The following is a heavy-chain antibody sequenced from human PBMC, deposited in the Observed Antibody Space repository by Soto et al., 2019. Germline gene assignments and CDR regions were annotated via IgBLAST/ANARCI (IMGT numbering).Heavy chain of an antibody. CDR1: GGSISSYY. CDR2: IYYSGST. J-gene: IGHJ5*02. D-gene: IGHD2-15*01. Sequence: SETLSLTCTVSGGSISSYYWSWIRQPPGKGLEWIGYIYYSGSTNYNPSLKSRVTISVDTSKNQFSLKLSSVTAADTAVYYCARTIMVAGDNWFEPWGQGTLVTVSS. CDR3: ARTIMVAGDNWFEP. V-gene: IGHV4-59*01.